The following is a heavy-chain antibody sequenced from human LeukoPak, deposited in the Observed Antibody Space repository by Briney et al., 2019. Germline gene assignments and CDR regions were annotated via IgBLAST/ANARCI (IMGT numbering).Heavy chain of an antibody. CDR3: ARHGLGSSWYYYYMDV. CDR1: GYSFTSYW. V-gene: IGHV5-51*01. D-gene: IGHD6-13*01. J-gene: IGHJ6*03. CDR2: IYPGDSDT. Sequence: GESLKISCKGSGYSFTSYWIGWVRQMPGKGLEWMGIIYPGDSDTGYSPSFQGQVTISADKSISTAYLQWSSLKASDTAMYYCARHGLGSSWYYYYMDVWGKGTTVTVSS.